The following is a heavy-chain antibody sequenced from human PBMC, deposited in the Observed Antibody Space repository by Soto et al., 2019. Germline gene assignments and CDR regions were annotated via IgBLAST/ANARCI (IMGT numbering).Heavy chain of an antibody. CDR2: IYSGNSGEFDD. J-gene: IGHJ4*02. D-gene: IGHD6-19*01. Sequence: GESLKISCKAFGYSFPSYWIGWVRQMPGKGLEWMGVIYSGNSGEFDDRYSPSFQGQVTISADRSISTAYLQWSSLKASDTAMYYCARSSGYSSAWSLDSWGQGTLVTVSS. V-gene: IGHV5-51*01. CDR1: GYSFPSYW. CDR3: ARSSGYSSAWSLDS.